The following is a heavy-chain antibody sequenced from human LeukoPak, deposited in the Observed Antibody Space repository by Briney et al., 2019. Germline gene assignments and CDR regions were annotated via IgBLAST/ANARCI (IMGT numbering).Heavy chain of an antibody. V-gene: IGHV4-4*07. CDR2: IYTSGST. D-gene: IGHD5-12*01. Sequence: SETLSLTCTVSGGSISSYYWSCIRQPAGKGLEWIGRIYTSGSTDYNPSLKSRVTMSVDTSTNQFSLKLSSVTAADMDVYYCARIGSGYDYDYWGRGTLVTVSS. CDR1: GGSISSYY. CDR3: ARIGSGYDYDY. J-gene: IGHJ4*02.